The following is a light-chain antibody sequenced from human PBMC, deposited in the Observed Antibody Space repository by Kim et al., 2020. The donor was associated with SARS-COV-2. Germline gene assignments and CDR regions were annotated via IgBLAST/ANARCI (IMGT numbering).Light chain of an antibody. CDR2: YDS. CDR1: NIGSNS. Sequence: SYELTQPPSVSVAPGKTARITCGGNNIGSNSVHWYQQKPGQAPVLVIYYDSDRPSGIPERFSGSNSGNTATLTITGVEAGDEADYYCQVWDSSSDHRVFG. J-gene: IGLJ3*02. CDR3: QVWDSSSDHRV. V-gene: IGLV3-21*04.